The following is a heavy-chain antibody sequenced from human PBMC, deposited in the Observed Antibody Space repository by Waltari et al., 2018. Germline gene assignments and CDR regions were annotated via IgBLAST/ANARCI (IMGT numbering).Heavy chain of an antibody. V-gene: IGHV1-69*13. Sequence: QVQLVQSGAEVKKPGSSVKVSCKASGGTFSSYAISWVRQAPGQGLEWMGGIIPIFGTANYAQKFQGRVTITADESTSTAYMELSSLRSEDTAVYYCARDRPHTGDRVGDEDAFDIWGQGTMVTVSS. D-gene: IGHD7-27*01. CDR1: GGTFSSYA. CDR3: ARDRPHTGDRVGDEDAFDI. CDR2: IIPIFGTA. J-gene: IGHJ3*02.